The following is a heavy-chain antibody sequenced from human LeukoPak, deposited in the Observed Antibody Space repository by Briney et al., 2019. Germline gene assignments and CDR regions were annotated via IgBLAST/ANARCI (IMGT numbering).Heavy chain of an antibody. V-gene: IGHV1-69*05. D-gene: IGHD5-18*01. Sequence: ASVKVSCKASGGTFSSYAISWVRQAPGQGLRWMGRIIPIIGTANYAQKFQGRVTITTDESTSTAYMELSSLRSEDTAVYYCARAPDTAMVIDYFDYWGQGTLVTVSS. CDR1: GGTFSSYA. CDR3: ARAPDTAMVIDYFDY. CDR2: IIPIIGTA. J-gene: IGHJ4*02.